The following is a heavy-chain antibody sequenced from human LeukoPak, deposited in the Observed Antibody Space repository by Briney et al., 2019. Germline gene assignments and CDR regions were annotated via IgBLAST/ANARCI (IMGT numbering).Heavy chain of an antibody. CDR3: TRDFTGTTRSENDY. Sequence: GGSLRLSCVASGLSVRGNYMSWVRQAPGKGLEWVSVIYTGERTYYADSVKGRFTISRDISKNTLYLQMNNLRADDTAMYYCTRDFTGTTRSENDYWGQGTLVTISS. V-gene: IGHV3-53*01. D-gene: IGHD1-14*01. CDR2: IYTGERT. CDR1: GLSVRGNY. J-gene: IGHJ4*02.